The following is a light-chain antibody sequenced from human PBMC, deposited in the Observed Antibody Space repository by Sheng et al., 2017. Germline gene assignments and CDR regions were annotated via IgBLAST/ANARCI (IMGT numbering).Light chain of an antibody. Sequence: EIVMTQSPATLSVSPGERATLSCRASQNINNNLAWYQQRPGQPPSLLVYGASTRATGIPARFSGSGSETEFTLSISSLQSGDVAVYYCQQYNNWPPWTFGQGTKVEIK. CDR2: GAS. V-gene: IGKV3-15*01. CDR3: QQYNNWPPWT. J-gene: IGKJ1*01. CDR1: QNINNN.